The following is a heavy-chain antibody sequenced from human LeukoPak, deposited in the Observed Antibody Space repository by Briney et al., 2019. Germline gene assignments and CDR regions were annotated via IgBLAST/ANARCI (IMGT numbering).Heavy chain of an antibody. Sequence: PGGSLTLSCAACGFTFSRYAMSGVRQAPGKGLEWVSAICGSCGSTHYAHSGKGRLTISKENSKNTLYLQRNSLRAEDTAVYYWARRGYSYVDYWGQGTLVTVSS. D-gene: IGHD5-18*01. CDR1: GFTFSRYA. CDR2: ICGSCGST. CDR3: ARRGYSYVDY. V-gene: IGHV3-23*01. J-gene: IGHJ4*02.